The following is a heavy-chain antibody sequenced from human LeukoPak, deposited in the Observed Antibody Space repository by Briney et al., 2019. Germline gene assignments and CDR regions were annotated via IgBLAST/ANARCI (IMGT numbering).Heavy chain of an antibody. Sequence: SVKVSCKASGGTFSSYAISWVRQAPGQGLEWMGRIIPIFGTANYAQKFQGRVTITTDESTSTAHMELSSLRSEDTAVYYCAKDGGGAYCGGDCYTYFQHWGQGTLVTVSS. J-gene: IGHJ1*01. V-gene: IGHV1-69*05. CDR1: GGTFSSYA. D-gene: IGHD2-21*02. CDR3: AKDGGGAYCGGDCYTYFQH. CDR2: IIPIFGTA.